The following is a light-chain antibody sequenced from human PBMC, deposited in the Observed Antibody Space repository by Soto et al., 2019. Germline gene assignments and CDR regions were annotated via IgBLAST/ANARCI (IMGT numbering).Light chain of an antibody. CDR3: SSHAGSINLV. CDR2: EVT. J-gene: IGLJ3*02. V-gene: IGLV2-8*01. Sequence: QSALTQPPSASGSPGQSVTISCTGTSSDVGGYNYVSWYQQHPGKAPKLMIYEVTQRPSGVPDRFSGSKSGNTASLTVSGLLAEDEADYYCSSHAGSINLVFGGGTKVTVL. CDR1: SSDVGGYNY.